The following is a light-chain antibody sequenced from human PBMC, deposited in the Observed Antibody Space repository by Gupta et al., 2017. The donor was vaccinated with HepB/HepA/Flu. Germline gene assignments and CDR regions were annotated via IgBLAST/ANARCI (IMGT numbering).Light chain of an antibody. V-gene: IGKV2-28*01. CDR1: QSRLHSNGYKH. Sequence: DIVMTQSPLPPPVTPGEPASISCKSSQSRLHSNGYKHLHRSLQDPGQSPQLLIYLGSKRASEVRDMTNGRGSGTDITLKISRGEAQAVGVYYSRQALQTPFTFGHGTKVQIK. CDR2: LGS. CDR3: RQALQTPFT. J-gene: IGKJ3*01.